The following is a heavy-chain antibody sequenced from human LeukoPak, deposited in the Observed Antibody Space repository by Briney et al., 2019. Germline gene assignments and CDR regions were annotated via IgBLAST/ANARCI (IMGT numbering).Heavy chain of an antibody. V-gene: IGHV4-39*07. CDR2: IHYSGKT. D-gene: IGHD3-16*01. J-gene: IGHJ4*02. Sequence: PSETLSLTCTVSGGSISSSSYYWGWIRQPPGKGLEWIGEIHYSGKTNYSPSLKSRVTMSVDTSKNQFSLKLNSATAADTAVYYCAREGNSGYSLGYWGQGALVTVSS. CDR3: AREGNSGYSLGY. CDR1: GGSISSSSYY.